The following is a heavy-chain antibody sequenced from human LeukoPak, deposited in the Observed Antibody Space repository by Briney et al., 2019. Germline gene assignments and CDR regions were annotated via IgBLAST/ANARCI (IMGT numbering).Heavy chain of an antibody. Sequence: PSETLSLTCTVSGGSISSSNYFWGWIRQPPGKGLEWIGSIYYSGSTYYNPSLKSRVTISLDTSKNQFSLKLNSVTAADTAVYYCARDCGSGRRWFDPWGQGTLVTVSS. V-gene: IGHV4-39*07. D-gene: IGHD3-10*01. J-gene: IGHJ5*02. CDR3: ARDCGSGRRWFDP. CDR2: IYYSGST. CDR1: GGSISSSNYF.